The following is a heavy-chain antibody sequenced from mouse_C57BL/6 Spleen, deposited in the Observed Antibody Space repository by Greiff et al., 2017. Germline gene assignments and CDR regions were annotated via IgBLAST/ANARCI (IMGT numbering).Heavy chain of an antibody. J-gene: IGHJ3*01. Sequence: QVQLQQSGAELVRPGASVPLSCKASGYTFTDYEMHWVKQTPVHGLEWIGAIDPETGGTAYNQKFKGKAILTADKSSSTAYMELRSLTSEVSAVYYCTRGGYIAYWGQGTLVTVSA. CDR2: IDPETGGT. V-gene: IGHV1-15*01. D-gene: IGHD3-1*01. CDR3: TRGGYIAY. CDR1: GYTFTDYE.